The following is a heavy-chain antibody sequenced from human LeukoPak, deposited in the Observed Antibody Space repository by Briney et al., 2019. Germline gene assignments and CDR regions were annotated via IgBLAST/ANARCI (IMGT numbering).Heavy chain of an antibody. CDR1: GFIFKDFS. Sequence: GGPLRLSCDTSGFIFKDFSMNWVRQGTGKAGEWITYIGGDKVHRHYADTVKGRFTVSRDNAKNSHFLQMSSLSAEDTAVYYCVLSFTSLRAVREGGGFDVWGQGTMVTVSS. J-gene: IGHJ3*01. CDR3: VLSFTSLRAVREGGGFDV. D-gene: IGHD3-16*01. CDR2: IGGDKVHR. V-gene: IGHV3-48*01.